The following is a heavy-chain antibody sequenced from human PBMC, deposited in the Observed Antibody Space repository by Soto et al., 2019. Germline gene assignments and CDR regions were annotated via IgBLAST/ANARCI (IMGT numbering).Heavy chain of an antibody. D-gene: IGHD3-10*01. Sequence: ASVKVSCKASGGTFSSYTISWVRQAPGQGLEWMGRIIPILGIANYAQKFQGRVTITADKSTSTAYMELSSLRSEDTAVYYCARSQLLWFGELLPEAYYYYMDVWGKGTTVTVSS. CDR1: GGTFSSYT. V-gene: IGHV1-69*02. CDR2: IIPILGIA. CDR3: ARSQLLWFGELLPEAYYYYMDV. J-gene: IGHJ6*03.